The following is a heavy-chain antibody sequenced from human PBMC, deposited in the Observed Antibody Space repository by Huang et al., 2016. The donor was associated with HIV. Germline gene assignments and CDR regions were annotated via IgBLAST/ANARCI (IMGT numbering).Heavy chain of an antibody. J-gene: IGHJ4*02. CDR2: SIPMFGTP. V-gene: IGHV1-69*13. D-gene: IGHD4-17*01. CDR1: GGTFSKYA. CDR3: ARGQLGSYGDYDVLY. Sequence: QVQLVQSGAEVKTPGSSVKVSCKASGGTFSKYAISWVRQAPGQGSEGMGGSIPMFGTPNYARKFQGRVTITADDSTSTTYVEVSSLRSEDTALYYCARGQLGSYGDYDVLYWGQGTLVTVSS.